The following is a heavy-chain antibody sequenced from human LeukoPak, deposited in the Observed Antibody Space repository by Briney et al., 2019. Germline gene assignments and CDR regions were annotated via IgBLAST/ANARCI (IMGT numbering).Heavy chain of an antibody. CDR2: IYYSGST. J-gene: IGHJ6*03. Sequence: SETLSLTCTVSGGSISSYYWSWIRQPPGKGLEWIGYIYYSGSTNYNPSLKSRVTISVDTSKNQFSLKLSSVTAADTAVYYCARSYYYYYYMDVWGKGTTVTVSS. CDR1: GGSISSYY. CDR3: ARSYYYYYYMDV. V-gene: IGHV4-59*01.